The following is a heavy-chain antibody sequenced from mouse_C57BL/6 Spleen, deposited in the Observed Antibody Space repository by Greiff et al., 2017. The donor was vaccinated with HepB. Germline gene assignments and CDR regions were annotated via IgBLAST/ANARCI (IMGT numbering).Heavy chain of an antibody. Sequence: EVKLVESGGGLVKPGGSLKLSCAASGFTFSSYAMSWVRQTPEKRLEWVATISDGGSYTYYPDNVKGRFTISRDNAKNNLYLQMSHLKSEDTAMYYCARDQSPTTPWYFDVWGTGTTVTVSS. J-gene: IGHJ1*03. CDR1: GFTFSSYA. D-gene: IGHD1-1*01. CDR2: ISDGGSYT. CDR3: ARDQSPTTPWYFDV. V-gene: IGHV5-4*01.